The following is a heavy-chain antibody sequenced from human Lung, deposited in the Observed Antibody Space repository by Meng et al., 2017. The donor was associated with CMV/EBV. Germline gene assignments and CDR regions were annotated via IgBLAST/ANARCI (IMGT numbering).Heavy chain of an antibody. V-gene: IGHV3-23*01. CDR2: ISGSVGNT. CDR3: AREEAMVGYYTNWFDA. D-gene: IGHD5-18*01. J-gene: IGHJ5*02. Sequence: GESLKISCAASGFPVRSYAMSWVRQAPGKGLEWVSSISGSVGNTYYADSVKGRVTISRDNSGDTLYMQMSSLRAEDTAVYYCAREEAMVGYYTNWFDAWGQGALVTVSS. CDR1: GFPVRSYA.